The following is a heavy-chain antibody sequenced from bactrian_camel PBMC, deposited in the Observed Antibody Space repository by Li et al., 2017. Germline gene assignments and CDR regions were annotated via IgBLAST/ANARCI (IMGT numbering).Heavy chain of an antibody. CDR3: AYKPTSRFFAGTCGEDYNV. J-gene: IGHJ4*01. CDR1: GYTYNRNC. Sequence: QVQLVESGGGSVQAGGSLRLSCAASGYTYNRNCMAWFRQAPGKEREGIASIDSDGETTYADSVKGRFTISKDNAKNTLYLQMNSLKPEDTAMYYCAYKPTSRFFAGTCGEDYNVWGQGTQVTV. CDR2: IDSDGET. V-gene: IGHV3S6*01. D-gene: IGHD6*01.